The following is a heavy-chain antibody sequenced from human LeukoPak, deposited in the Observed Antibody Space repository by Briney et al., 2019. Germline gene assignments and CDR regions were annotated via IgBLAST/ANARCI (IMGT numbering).Heavy chain of an antibody. CDR2: INPSGGST. V-gene: IGHV1-46*01. D-gene: IGHD2-21*02. J-gene: IGHJ4*02. CDR3: ARGCGGDCYATNFDY. Sequence: ASVEVSCKASGYTFTSYYMHWVRQAPGQGLEWMGIINPSGGSTSYAQKFQGRVTMTRDTSTSTVYMELSSLRSEDTAVYYCARGCGGDCYATNFDYWGQGTLVTVSS. CDR1: GYTFTSYY.